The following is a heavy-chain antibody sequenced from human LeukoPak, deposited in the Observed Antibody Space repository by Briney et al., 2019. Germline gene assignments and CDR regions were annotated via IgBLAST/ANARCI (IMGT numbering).Heavy chain of an antibody. CDR1: GFTLGSHD. D-gene: IGHD5-18*01. Sequence: GGSLRLSCTASGFTLGSHDMPWVRQIPGQGLEWVAAVSSGFHAFFADSVQGRFTVSREDARNSLYLQMNSLRAGDTAVYYCVREARGYHYTYFDYWGQGTLVTVSS. V-gene: IGHV3-13*01. CDR2: VSSGFHA. J-gene: IGHJ4*02. CDR3: VREARGYHYTYFDY.